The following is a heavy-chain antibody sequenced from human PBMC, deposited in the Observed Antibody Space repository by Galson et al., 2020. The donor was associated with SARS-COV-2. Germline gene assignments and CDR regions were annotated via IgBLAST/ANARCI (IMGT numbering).Heavy chain of an antibody. V-gene: IGHV1-8*01. CDR2: MHPGNGNS. CDR1: GYSFTSYD. Sequence: ASVKVSCKASGYSFTSYDINWVRQATGQGLEWMGWMHPGNGNSDYAQNFQGRLTMTRDTSTSTAYMELSSLKSEDTAVYYCAIHPNSWYESWGQGTLVTVSS. J-gene: IGHJ5*02. D-gene: IGHD6-13*01. CDR3: AIHPNSWYES.